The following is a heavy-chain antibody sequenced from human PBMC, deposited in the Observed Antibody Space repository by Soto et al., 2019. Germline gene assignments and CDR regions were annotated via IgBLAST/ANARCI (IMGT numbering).Heavy chain of an antibody. Sequence: QVQLQESGPGLVKPSETLSLTCTVSGGTISSWYWSWIRQPPGKGLEWIGYIYYSGRTNCNPSLKSRVTISVDTSKNHFTLKLSSVTAADTAVYYCARRYGSAIDYWGQGTLVTVSS. D-gene: IGHD1-26*01. V-gene: IGHV4-59*08. CDR2: IYYSGRT. CDR1: GGTISSWY. CDR3: ARRYGSAIDY. J-gene: IGHJ4*02.